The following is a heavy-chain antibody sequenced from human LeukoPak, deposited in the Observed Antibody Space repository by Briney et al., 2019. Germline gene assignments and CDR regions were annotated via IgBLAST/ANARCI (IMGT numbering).Heavy chain of an antibody. CDR1: GFTFSYYG. CDR2: ISGSGGST. J-gene: IGHJ3*02. D-gene: IGHD2-8*01. CDR3: ARKHCTNDVCKLLFLNDAFDI. V-gene: IGHV3-23*01. Sequence: GGSLRLSCAASGFTFSYYGMTWVRQAPGKGLEWVSAISGSGGSTYYADSVKGRFTISRDNSKNTLYLQMNSLRPEDTAVYYCARKHCTNDVCKLLFLNDAFDIWGQGTMITVSS.